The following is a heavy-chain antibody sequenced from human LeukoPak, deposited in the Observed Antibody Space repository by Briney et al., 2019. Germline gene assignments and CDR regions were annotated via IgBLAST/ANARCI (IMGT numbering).Heavy chain of an antibody. J-gene: IGHJ4*02. D-gene: IGHD1-26*01. CDR2: ITGSGGNT. V-gene: IGHV3-23*01. Sequence: GGSLRLSCAASGFTFSNYAMTWVRQAPGKGLAWVSTITGSGGNTYYADSVKGRFTISRDNSKNTLYLQMNSLRADDTAVYYCAREILRDGSYLIEDWGQGILVTVSS. CDR1: GFTFSNYA. CDR3: AREILRDGSYLIED.